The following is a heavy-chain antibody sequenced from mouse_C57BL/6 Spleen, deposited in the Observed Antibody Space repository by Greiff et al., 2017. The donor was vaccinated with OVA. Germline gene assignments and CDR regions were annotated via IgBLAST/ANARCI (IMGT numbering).Heavy chain of an antibody. CDR1: GYTFTSYW. Sequence: QVQLQQPGAELVMPGASVKLSCKASGYTFTSYWMHWVKQRPGQGLEWIGEIDPSDSYTNYNQKFKGKSTLTVDKSSSTAYMQLSSLTSEDSAVYYCARDGGAMDYWGQGTTLTVSS. CDR3: ARDGGAMDY. D-gene: IGHD1-2*01. V-gene: IGHV1-69*01. CDR2: IDPSDSYT. J-gene: IGHJ2*01.